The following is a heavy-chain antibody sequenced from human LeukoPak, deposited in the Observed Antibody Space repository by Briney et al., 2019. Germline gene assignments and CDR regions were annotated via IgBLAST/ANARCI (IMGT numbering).Heavy chain of an antibody. Sequence: SQTLSLTCTVSGGSISSGGYYWSWIRQPPGKGLEWIGYIYYSGSTYYNPSLKSRVTISVDTSKNQFSLKLSSVTAADTAVYYCARCPYHSGWYGPDYWGQGTLVTVSS. V-gene: IGHV4-30-4*08. D-gene: IGHD6-19*01. CDR2: IYYSGST. CDR1: GGSISSGGYY. J-gene: IGHJ4*02. CDR3: ARCPYHSGWYGPDY.